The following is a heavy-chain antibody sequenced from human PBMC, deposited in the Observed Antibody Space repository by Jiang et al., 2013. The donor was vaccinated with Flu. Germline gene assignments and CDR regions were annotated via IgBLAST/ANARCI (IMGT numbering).Heavy chain of an antibody. V-gene: IGHV5-51*03. J-gene: IGHJ2*01. CDR1: GYSFSDYW. Sequence: GAEVKKPGESLKISCKGSGYSFSDYWIAWVRHMPGKGLECMGIIYPDDSDTRYSPSFQGQVTISADKSISTAYLQWSSLKASDTANYYCARRFTGDYGDWYFDLWGRGTLVAVSS. CDR3: ARRFTGDYGDWYFDL. D-gene: IGHD4-17*01. CDR2: IYPDDSDT.